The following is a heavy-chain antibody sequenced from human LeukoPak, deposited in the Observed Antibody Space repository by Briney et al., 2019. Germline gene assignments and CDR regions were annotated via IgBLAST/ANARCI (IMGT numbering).Heavy chain of an antibody. D-gene: IGHD6-19*01. Sequence: SETLSLTCTVSGYSISSGYYWGWIRQPPGKGLEWIGSIYHSGSTYYNPSLKSRVTISVDTSKNQFSLKLSSVTAADTAVYYCARSGIAVAGKYYYYYMDVWGKGTTVTISS. CDR2: IYHSGST. CDR1: GYSISSGYY. CDR3: ARSGIAVAGKYYYYYMDV. V-gene: IGHV4-38-2*02. J-gene: IGHJ6*03.